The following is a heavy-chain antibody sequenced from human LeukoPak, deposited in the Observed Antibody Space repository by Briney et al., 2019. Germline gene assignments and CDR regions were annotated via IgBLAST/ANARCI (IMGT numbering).Heavy chain of an antibody. Sequence: SETLSLTCTVSGGSISSYYWSWIRQPPGKGLEWIGEINHSGSTNYNPSLKSRVTISVDTSKNQFSLKLSSVTAADTAVYYCARGRRITILGVVIPFPPDYWGQGTLVTVSS. CDR1: GGSISSYY. J-gene: IGHJ4*02. CDR2: INHSGST. CDR3: ARGRRITILGVVIPFPPDY. V-gene: IGHV4-34*01. D-gene: IGHD3-3*01.